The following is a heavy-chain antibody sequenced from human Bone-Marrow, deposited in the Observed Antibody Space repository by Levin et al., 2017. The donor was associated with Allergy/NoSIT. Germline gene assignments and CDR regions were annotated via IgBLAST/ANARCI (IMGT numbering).Heavy chain of an antibody. J-gene: IGHJ5*02. D-gene: IGHD3-3*01. CDR2: ISYDGSYT. CDR3: AREHSANYDFWSGYYEGHWFDP. V-gene: IGHV3-30-3*01. Sequence: GGSLRLSCAASGFTFNIYAMHWVRQAPGKGLEWVAFISYDGSYTYYADSVKGRFTISRDNSKDTLILRMNSLRAEDTAMYYCAREHSANYDFWSGYYEGHWFDPWGQGTLVTVPS. CDR1: GFTFNIYA.